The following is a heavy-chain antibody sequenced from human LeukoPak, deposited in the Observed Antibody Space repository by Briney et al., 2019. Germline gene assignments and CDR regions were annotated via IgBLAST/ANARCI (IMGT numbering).Heavy chain of an antibody. CDR2: ISAYNGNT. J-gene: IGHJ4*02. CDR1: GYTFTSYV. CDR3: ARVTYYYDSSGYYPNHFDY. V-gene: IGHV1-18*01. D-gene: IGHD3-22*01. Sequence: ASVEVSCKASGYTFTSYVIRWVRQAPGQGLEWMGWISAYNGNTNYAQKLQGRVTMTTDTSTSTAYMELRSLRSDDTAVYYCARVTYYYDSSGYYPNHFDYWGQGTLVTVSS.